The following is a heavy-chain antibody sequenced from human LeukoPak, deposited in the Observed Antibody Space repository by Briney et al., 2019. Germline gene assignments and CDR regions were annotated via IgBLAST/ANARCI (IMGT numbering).Heavy chain of an antibody. CDR3: ARARSGYAYYYYGMDV. CDR1: GGSISSYY. Sequence: SETLSLTCTVSGGSISSYYWSWIRQPPGKGLEWIGYIYYSGSTNYNPSLKSRVTISVDTSKNQFSLKLSSVTAADTAVYYCARARSGYAYYYYGMDVWGRGTTVTVSS. V-gene: IGHV4-59*01. D-gene: IGHD3-3*01. CDR2: IYYSGST. J-gene: IGHJ6*02.